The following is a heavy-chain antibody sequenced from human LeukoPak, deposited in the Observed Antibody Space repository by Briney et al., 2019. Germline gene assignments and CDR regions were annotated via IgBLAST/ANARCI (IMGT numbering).Heavy chain of an antibody. CDR3: ARLVGVVVTATEGYYFDY. CDR2: INHSGST. V-gene: IGHV4-34*01. J-gene: IGHJ4*02. D-gene: IGHD2-21*02. Sequence: SETLCLSCAVYVVSFCGYYGSSSPQPPGKGVEWRGEINHSGSTNYNPSLKSRVTISVDTSKNQFSLKLSSVTAADTAVYYCARLVGVVVTATEGYYFDYWGQGTLVTVSS. CDR1: VVSFCGYY.